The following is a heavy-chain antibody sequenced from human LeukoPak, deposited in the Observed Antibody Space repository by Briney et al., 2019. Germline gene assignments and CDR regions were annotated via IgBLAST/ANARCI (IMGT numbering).Heavy chain of an antibody. CDR3: ARPPYSSSWDPGWFDP. CDR1: GFTFSDYY. J-gene: IGHJ5*02. Sequence: PGGSLRLSCVASGFTFSDYYMSWIRQAPGKGLEWVSYISSSSDYTNYADSVRGRFTISRDNAKNSLYLQMDSLRAEDTAVYYCARPPYSSSWDPGWFDPWGQGTLITVSS. V-gene: IGHV3-11*06. D-gene: IGHD6-13*01. CDR2: ISSSSDYT.